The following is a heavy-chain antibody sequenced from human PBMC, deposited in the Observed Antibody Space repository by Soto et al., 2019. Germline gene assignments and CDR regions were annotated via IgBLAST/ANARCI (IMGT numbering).Heavy chain of an antibody. Sequence: EVQLVESGGALVQRGGSLRLSCVASGFTFSVYSMNWVRQAPGKGLEWFSYITSDTKTIKYADSVKGRFTISRDNAKNSVYLQMNSLRDEDRAVYYCARSVEGHFDYWGQGTVVTVSS. CDR2: ITSDTKTI. D-gene: IGHD6-19*01. V-gene: IGHV3-48*02. J-gene: IGHJ4*02. CDR3: ARSVEGHFDY. CDR1: GFTFSVYS.